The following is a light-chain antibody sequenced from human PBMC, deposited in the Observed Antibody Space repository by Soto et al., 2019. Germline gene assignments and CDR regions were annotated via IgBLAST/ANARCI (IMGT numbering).Light chain of an antibody. CDR1: SSDIGGYDY. V-gene: IGLV2-14*01. CDR3: TSDAIGSSHVV. Sequence: QSALTQPASVSGSPGQAITLSCTGTSSDIGGYDYVSWYQRHPGKAPKLIIYDVNNRPSGVSNRFSGFKSGNTASLTISGLQAEDEADYYCTSDAIGSSHVVFGGGTKLTDL. CDR2: DVN. J-gene: IGLJ2*01.